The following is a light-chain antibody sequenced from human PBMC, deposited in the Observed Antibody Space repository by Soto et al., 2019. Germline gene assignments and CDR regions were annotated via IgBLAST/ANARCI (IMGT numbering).Light chain of an antibody. CDR2: DDS. J-gene: IGLJ1*01. Sequence: SYELTQPPSVSVAPGQTARVTCGGNNIGSKSAHWYQQKPGQAPVLVVYDDSDRPSGIAERVSGSNSGNTATLTISRVEAGDEADYYCQVWDSSGHFVFGTGTKVTVL. V-gene: IGLV3-21*02. CDR3: QVWDSSGHFV. CDR1: NIGSKS.